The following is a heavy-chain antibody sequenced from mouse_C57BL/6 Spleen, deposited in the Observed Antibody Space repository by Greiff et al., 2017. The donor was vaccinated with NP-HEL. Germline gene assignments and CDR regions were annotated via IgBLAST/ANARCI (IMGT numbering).Heavy chain of an antibody. V-gene: IGHV5-6*01. J-gene: IGHJ2*01. D-gene: IGHD2-10*02. CDR1: GFTFSSYG. Sequence: EVQLVESGGDLVKPGGSLKLSCAASGFTFSSYGMSWVRQTPDKRLEWVATISSGGSYTYYPDSVKGRFTISRDNAKNTLYLQMSSLKSEDTAMYYCARLYGNYYYFDYWGQGTTLTVSS. CDR2: ISSGGSYT. CDR3: ARLYGNYYYFDY.